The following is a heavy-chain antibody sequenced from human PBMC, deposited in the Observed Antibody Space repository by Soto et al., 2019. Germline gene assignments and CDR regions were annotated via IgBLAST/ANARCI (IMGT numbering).Heavy chain of an antibody. CDR2: IIPIFGTA. Sequence: GASVKVSCKASGGTFSSYAISWVRQAPGQGLEWMGGIIPIFGTANYAQKFQGRVTITADKSTSTAYMELSSLRSEDTAVYYCARDGSPPDYDFWSGEKRLRYGMDVCGQGXTVTVYS. CDR3: ARDGSPPDYDFWSGEKRLRYGMDV. J-gene: IGHJ6*02. CDR1: GGTFSSYA. V-gene: IGHV1-69*06. D-gene: IGHD3-3*01.